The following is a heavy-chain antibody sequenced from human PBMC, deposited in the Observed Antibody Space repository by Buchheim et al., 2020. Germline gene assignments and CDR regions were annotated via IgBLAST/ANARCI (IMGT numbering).Heavy chain of an antibody. V-gene: IGHV3-30-3*01. Sequence: QVQLVESGGGVVQPGRSLRLSCAASGFTFSNYAMHWVRQAPGKGLQWVAFISHDGSNKYYIDSVKGRFTISRDNYKNTLYLQMNSLRREDTAVYYCAREGANYYDNTAGWFDPWGQGTL. CDR3: AREGANYYDNTAGWFDP. D-gene: IGHD3-22*01. J-gene: IGHJ5*02. CDR1: GFTFSNYA. CDR2: ISHDGSNK.